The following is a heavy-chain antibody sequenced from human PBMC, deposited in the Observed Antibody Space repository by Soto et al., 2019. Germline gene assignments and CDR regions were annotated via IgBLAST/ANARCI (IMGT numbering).Heavy chain of an antibody. CDR1: GFTLSGYA. CDR3: AKRARQDFYYMDV. V-gene: IGHV3-64*01. D-gene: IGHD6-6*01. CDR2: IRSNGVGK. J-gene: IGHJ6*03. Sequence: EVQLAESGGGLAQPGGSLRLSCAASGFTLSGYAMDWVRQAPGKGLEYVAGIRSNGVGKYYANSVQGRFTISRDNSKNTVYLQMGSLRPEDMAVYYCAKRARQDFYYMDVWGKGTTVTV.